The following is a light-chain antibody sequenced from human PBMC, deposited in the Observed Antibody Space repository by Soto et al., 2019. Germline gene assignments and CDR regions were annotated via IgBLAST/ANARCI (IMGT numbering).Light chain of an antibody. V-gene: IGLV2-23*02. CDR2: GVS. CDR1: SSDVGGYDF. Sequence: QSALTQPASVSGSPGQSITISCAGTSSDVGGYDFVSWYQQHPGKDPKLMIYGVSKRPSGVSNRFSASKSGNTASLTISVLQAADEAAYYCCSYAGSYTPVVFGGGTQLTVL. J-gene: IGLJ2*01. CDR3: CSYAGSYTPVV.